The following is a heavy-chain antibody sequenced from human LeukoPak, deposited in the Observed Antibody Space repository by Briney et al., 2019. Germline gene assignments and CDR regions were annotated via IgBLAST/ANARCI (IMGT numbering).Heavy chain of an antibody. CDR1: GYSISSGYY. CDR2: INHIGST. Sequence: SETLSLTCTVSGYSISSGYYWGWIREPPGKGLEGIGSINHIGSTYYNPSLTSRVTISVETSKNQFSLKLSSVTAADTAVYYCATYPSGTAGVEAFDIWGQGTMVTVSS. D-gene: IGHD6-13*01. V-gene: IGHV4-38-2*02. CDR3: ATYPSGTAGVEAFDI. J-gene: IGHJ3*02.